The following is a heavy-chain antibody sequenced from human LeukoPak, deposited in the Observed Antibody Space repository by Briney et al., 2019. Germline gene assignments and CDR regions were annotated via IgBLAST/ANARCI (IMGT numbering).Heavy chain of an antibody. CDR1: GGSISSYY. D-gene: IGHD3-10*01. CDR2: VYYSGST. Sequence: SETLSLXCTVSGGSISSYYWSWNRQPPGKGLEWIGYVYYSGSTDYNPSLESRVTISVDTSKNHFSLKLNSVTAADTAVYYCATPVSSGSYSGAFDIWGQGTRVTVSS. J-gene: IGHJ3*02. CDR3: ATPVSSGSYSGAFDI. V-gene: IGHV4-59*01.